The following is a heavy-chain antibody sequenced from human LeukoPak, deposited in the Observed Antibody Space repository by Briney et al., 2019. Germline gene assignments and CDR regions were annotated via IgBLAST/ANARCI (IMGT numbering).Heavy chain of an antibody. Sequence: KPGGSLRLSCAASGFTFSSYSMNWVRQAPGKGLEWVSSISSSSSYIYYADSVKGRFTISRDNAKNSLYLQMNSLGAEDTAVYYCAREKGYCSSTSYSNYWGQGTLVTVSS. CDR3: AREKGYCSSTSYSNY. J-gene: IGHJ4*02. CDR2: ISSSSSYI. D-gene: IGHD2-2*01. CDR1: GFTFSSYS. V-gene: IGHV3-21*01.